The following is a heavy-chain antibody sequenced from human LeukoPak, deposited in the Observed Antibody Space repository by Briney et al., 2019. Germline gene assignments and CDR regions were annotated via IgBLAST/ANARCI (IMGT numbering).Heavy chain of an antibody. D-gene: IGHD3-3*01. V-gene: IGHV3-64*01. Sequence: GGSLRLSCAASGFTFSSYAMHWVRQAPGKGLEYVSAISSNGGSTYYANSVKGRFTISRDNSKNTLYLQMGSLRAEDMAVYYCARGLDDFWSGTHDDYWGQGTLVTVSS. J-gene: IGHJ4*02. CDR2: ISSNGGST. CDR1: GFTFSSYA. CDR3: ARGLDDFWSGTHDDY.